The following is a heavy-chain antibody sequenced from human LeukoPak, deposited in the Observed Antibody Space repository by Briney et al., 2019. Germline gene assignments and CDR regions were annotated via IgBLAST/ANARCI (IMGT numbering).Heavy chain of an antibody. CDR2: INPKSGFT. J-gene: IGHJ4*02. CDR1: GYTFNHYW. V-gene: IGHV1-2*02. D-gene: IGHD6-19*01. CDR3: ARDNKREQWLASGADY. Sequence: ASVKVSCKASGYTFNHYWIHWVRQAPGQGLEWMGYINPKSGFTLYAPKFQGRVTLTRDPSITTASLNLSRLTSHDTAIYYCARDNKREQWLASGADYWGQGALVTVSS.